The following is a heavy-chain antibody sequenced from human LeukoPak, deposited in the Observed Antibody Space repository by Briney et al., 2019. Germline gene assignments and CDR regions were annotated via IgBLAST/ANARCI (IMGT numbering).Heavy chain of an antibody. J-gene: IGHJ5*02. CDR3: AREDYYDSSGYYYPGSPNWLDP. Sequence: GGSLRLSCAASGFTFDDYGMSWVRQAPGKGLGWVSDINWNGGSTGYADSVKGRFTISRDNAKNSLYLQMNSLRAEDTALYYCAREDYYDSSGYYYPGSPNWLDPWGQGTLVTVSS. D-gene: IGHD3-22*01. V-gene: IGHV3-20*04. CDR1: GFTFDDYG. CDR2: INWNGGST.